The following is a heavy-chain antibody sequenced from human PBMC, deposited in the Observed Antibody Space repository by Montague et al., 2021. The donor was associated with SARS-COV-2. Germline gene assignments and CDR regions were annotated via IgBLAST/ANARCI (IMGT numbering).Heavy chain of an antibody. J-gene: IGHJ4*02. V-gene: IGHV4-59*12. CDR2: MHYSGST. D-gene: IGHD6-19*01. Sequence: SETLSLTCAISGGSITGYFWTWIRQPPGKGLEWLGHMHYSGSTKYNPSLKSRVTMSIDTSESQFSLHLSSVTAADTGVYYCARVPFSSSLYYLDYWGQGTLVTVSS. CDR1: GGSITGYF. CDR3: ARVPFSSSLYYLDY.